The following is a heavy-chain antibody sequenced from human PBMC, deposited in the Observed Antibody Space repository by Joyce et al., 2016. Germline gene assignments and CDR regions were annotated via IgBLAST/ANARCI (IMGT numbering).Heavy chain of an antibody. Sequence: QVQLEQSGAEVKKPGASVKVSCKSSGYNFVDHYVHWVRQAPGQGLEWMGWINPKSGGTNYAEKLQGRVTLTTDTSRSTAYLELSRLRFDDTAVYYCARGLQGSGRYLGIYGLDVWGQGTTVAVSS. D-gene: IGHD6-19*01. CDR3: ARGLQGSGRYLGIYGLDV. V-gene: IGHV1-2*02. CDR1: GYNFVDHY. CDR2: INPKSGGT. J-gene: IGHJ6*02.